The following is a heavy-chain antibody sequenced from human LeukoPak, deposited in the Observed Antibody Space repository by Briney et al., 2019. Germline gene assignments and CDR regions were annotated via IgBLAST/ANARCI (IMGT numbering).Heavy chain of an antibody. Sequence: GGSLRLSCAASGFTFSSYAMHWVRQAPGKGLEYVSAISSNGGSTYYANSVKGRFTISRDNSKNTLYLQMGSLRAEDMAVYYYARGNGEMAGSHGSYMDVWGKGTTVTVSS. CDR2: ISSNGGST. V-gene: IGHV3-64*01. D-gene: IGHD6-19*01. J-gene: IGHJ6*03. CDR3: ARGNGEMAGSHGSYMDV. CDR1: GFTFSSYA.